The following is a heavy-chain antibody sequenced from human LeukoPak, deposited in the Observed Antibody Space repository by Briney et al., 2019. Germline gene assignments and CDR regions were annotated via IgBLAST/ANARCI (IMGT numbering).Heavy chain of an antibody. J-gene: IGHJ4*02. CDR2: INGDGSDT. Sequence: PGGSLRLSCAASGFTFSSYWMHWVRQAPGKGLVWASRINGDGSDTSYADSVKGRFTISRDNAKNTLFLQMNSLRAEDTAVYYCVRDPPEREELFDYWGQGTLVTVSS. V-gene: IGHV3-74*01. CDR3: VRDPPEREELFDY. CDR1: GFTFSSYW. D-gene: IGHD1-26*01.